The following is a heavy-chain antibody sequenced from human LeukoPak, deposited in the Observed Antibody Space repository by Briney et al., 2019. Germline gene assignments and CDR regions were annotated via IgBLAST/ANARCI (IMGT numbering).Heavy chain of an antibody. CDR3: ARGVELRCFDWLSTQEGFDY. CDR2: MNPNSGNT. V-gene: IGHV1-8*01. Sequence: ASVKVSCKASGYTFTSYDINWVRQATGQGLEWMGWMNPNSGNTGYAQKFQGRVTMTRNTSISTAYMELSSLRSEDTAVYYCARGVELRCFDWLSTQEGFDYWGQGTLVTVSS. D-gene: IGHD3-9*01. CDR1: GYTFTSYD. J-gene: IGHJ4*02.